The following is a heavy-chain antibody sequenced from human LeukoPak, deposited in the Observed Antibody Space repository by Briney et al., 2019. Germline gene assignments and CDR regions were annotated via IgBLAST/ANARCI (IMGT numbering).Heavy chain of an antibody. Sequence: GGSLRLSCAVSGFTFNRSAMGWVRQAPGKGLEWVSGISSSGGSTDYADSVKGRFTVSRDNAKNSLYLQMNTLRPEDTAVYYCARERQNKDFWSGGDYWGQGTLVTVSS. CDR1: GFTFNRSA. D-gene: IGHD3-3*01. J-gene: IGHJ4*02. CDR2: ISSSGGST. CDR3: ARERQNKDFWSGGDY. V-gene: IGHV3-23*01.